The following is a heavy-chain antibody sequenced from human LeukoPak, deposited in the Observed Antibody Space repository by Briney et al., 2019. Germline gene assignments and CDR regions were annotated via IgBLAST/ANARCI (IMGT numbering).Heavy chain of an antibody. Sequence: PSETLSLTCTVSGGSISSYNWSWIRQTPGKGLEWIGYISYSGSTNYNPSLKSRVTISVDTSKNQFSLKLTSVTAADTAVYFGARRNYGDYDHYFDYWGQGTLVTVSS. D-gene: IGHD4-17*01. CDR1: GGSISSYN. J-gene: IGHJ4*02. CDR2: ISYSGST. V-gene: IGHV4-59*08. CDR3: ARRNYGDYDHYFDY.